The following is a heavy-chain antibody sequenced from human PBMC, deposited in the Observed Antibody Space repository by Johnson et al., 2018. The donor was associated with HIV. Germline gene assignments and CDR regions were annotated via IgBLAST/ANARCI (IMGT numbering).Heavy chain of an antibody. J-gene: IGHJ3*02. D-gene: IGHD1-26*01. CDR2: IKSKTDGGTT. V-gene: IGHV3-15*01. CDR1: GFTFSNAW. Sequence: EVQLVESGGGLVQPGGSLRLSCAASGFTFSNAWMSWVRQAPGKGLEWVGRIKSKTDGGTTDYAAPVKGRFTISRDDSKNTLYLQMNSLKTEDTAVYYCARSSGSYLDDAFDIWGQGTMVTVSS. CDR3: ARSSGSYLDDAFDI.